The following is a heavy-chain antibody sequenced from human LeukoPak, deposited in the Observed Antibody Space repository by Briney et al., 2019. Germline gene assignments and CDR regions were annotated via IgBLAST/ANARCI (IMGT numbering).Heavy chain of an antibody. J-gene: IGHJ5*02. CDR1: GYTFTSYA. CDR3: AREEWNYYGSGSYFPYQYNWFDP. D-gene: IGHD3-10*01. CDR2: INAGNGNT. V-gene: IGHV1-3*01. Sequence: ASVKVSCKASGYTFTSYAMHWVRQAPGQRLEWMGWINAGNGNTKYSQKFQGRVTITRDTSASTAYMELSSLRSEDTAVYYCAREEWNYYGSGSYFPYQYNWFDPWGQGTLVTVSS.